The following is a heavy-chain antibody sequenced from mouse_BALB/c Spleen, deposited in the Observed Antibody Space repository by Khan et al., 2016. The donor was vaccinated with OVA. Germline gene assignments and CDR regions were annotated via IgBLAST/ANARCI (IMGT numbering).Heavy chain of an antibody. CDR2: ISSGGDNT. CDR3: ARSNYGPFAY. D-gene: IGHD1-1*02. CDR1: GFTFSSFT. J-gene: IGHJ3*01. V-gene: IGHV5-9*03. Sequence: EVELVESGGGLVKPGGSLKLSCAASGFTFSSFTMSWVRQTPEKRLEWVASISSGGDNTYYPDSVKGRFTISRDKANNNLYLQMSGLRSEDTALYYCARSNYGPFAYWGQGTLVTVSA.